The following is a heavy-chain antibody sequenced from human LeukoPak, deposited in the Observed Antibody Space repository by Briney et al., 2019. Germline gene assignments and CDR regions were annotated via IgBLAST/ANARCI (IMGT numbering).Heavy chain of an antibody. CDR1: GGSFSGYY. Sequence: SETLSLTCAVYGGSFSGYYWSWIRQPPGKGLEWIGEINHSGSTNYNPSLKSRVTISVDTSKNQFSLKLSSVTAADTAVYYCARRSPGRRGYYGSGSYRYWGQGTLVTVSS. CDR3: ARRSPGRRGYYGSGSYRY. J-gene: IGHJ4*02. CDR2: INHSGST. V-gene: IGHV4-34*01. D-gene: IGHD3-10*01.